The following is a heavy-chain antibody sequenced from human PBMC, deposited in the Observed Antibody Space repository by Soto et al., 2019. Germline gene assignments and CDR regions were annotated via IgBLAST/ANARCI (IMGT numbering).Heavy chain of an antibody. CDR2: IIPIFGTA. V-gene: IGHV1-69*01. J-gene: IGHJ6*02. CDR3: ARDSTLITGTTYYYGMDV. CDR1: GGTFSSYA. D-gene: IGHD1-7*01. Sequence: QVQLVQSGAEVKKPGSSVKVSCKASGGTFSSYAISWVRQAPGQGLEWMGGIIPIFGTANDAQKFQGRVTITADESTSTAYMELSSLRSEDTAVYYCARDSTLITGTTYYYGMDVWGQGTTVTVSS.